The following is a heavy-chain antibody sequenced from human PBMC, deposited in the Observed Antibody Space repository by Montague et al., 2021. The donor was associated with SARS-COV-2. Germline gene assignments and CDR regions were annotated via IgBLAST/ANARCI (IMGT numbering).Heavy chain of an antibody. CDR3: VRGLLTRGGFDK. D-gene: IGHD3-10*01. J-gene: IGHJ4*02. Sequence: SETLSLTCAASGGSFSDTYYYWICVRRPPGKGLEGLGTTGQIGNSFSNPSLKSRLSIFMHASMNEVSLSLASVTAADTAICDCVRGLLTRGGFDKWGQGGLVTVSS. CDR2: TGQIGNS. V-gene: IGHV4-39*01. CDR1: GGSFSDTYYY.